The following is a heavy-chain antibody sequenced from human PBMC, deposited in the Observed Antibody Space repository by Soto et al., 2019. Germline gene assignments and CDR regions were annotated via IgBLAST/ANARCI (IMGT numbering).Heavy chain of an antibody. J-gene: IGHJ6*03. D-gene: IGHD6-19*01. Sequence: GSGPTLVNPTQTLTLTCTFSGFSLSTSGVGVGWIRQPPGKALEWLALIYWDDDKRYSPSLKSRLTITKDTSKNQVVLTMTNMDPVDTATYYCAHSPFSGEWLVPYYYYYMDVWGKGTTVTVSS. CDR1: GFSLSTSGVG. V-gene: IGHV2-5*02. CDR3: AHSPFSGEWLVPYYYYYMDV. CDR2: IYWDDDK.